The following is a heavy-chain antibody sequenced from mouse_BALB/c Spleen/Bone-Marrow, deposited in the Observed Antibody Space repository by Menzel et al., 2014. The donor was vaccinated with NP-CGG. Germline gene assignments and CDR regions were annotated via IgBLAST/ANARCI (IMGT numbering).Heavy chain of an antibody. CDR2: ILPGSGGT. CDR1: GYTFSSYW. V-gene: IGHV1-9*01. Sequence: VKLVESGAELMKPGASVKISCKATGYTFSSYWIEWVKQRPGHGLEWIGEILPGSGGTNYNEKFKGKATFTADTSSNTAYMQLNSLTSEDSAVYYCARGVLAYFDYWGQGTTLTVSS. D-gene: IGHD2-14*01. CDR3: ARGVLAYFDY. J-gene: IGHJ2*01.